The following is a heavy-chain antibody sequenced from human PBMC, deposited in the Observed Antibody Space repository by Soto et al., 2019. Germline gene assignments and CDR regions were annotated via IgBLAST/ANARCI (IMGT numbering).Heavy chain of an antibody. V-gene: IGHV4-34*01. CDR1: GGSFSGYY. CDR3: ARLYGGNSDY. D-gene: IGHD2-15*01. Sequence: SETLSLTCAVYGGSFSGYYWSWIRQPPGKGLEWIGEINHSGSTNYNPSLKSRVTISVDTSKNQFSLKLSSVTAADTAVYYCARLYGGNSDYWGQGTLVTVSS. J-gene: IGHJ4*02. CDR2: INHSGST.